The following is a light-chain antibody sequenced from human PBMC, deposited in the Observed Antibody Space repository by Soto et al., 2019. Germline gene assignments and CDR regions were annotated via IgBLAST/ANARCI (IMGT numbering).Light chain of an antibody. CDR1: QSVTSRH. Sequence: EIVLTQSPGTLSLSPGERATLSCRASQSVTSRHLAWYQQKPGRAPRLLIYDASERTTDTPDRFSGRGSGTDFALTISRREPEDFAVYYCQQYGSSPPGTFGQGTEVEIK. CDR2: DAS. V-gene: IGKV3-20*01. J-gene: IGKJ1*01. CDR3: QQYGSSPPGT.